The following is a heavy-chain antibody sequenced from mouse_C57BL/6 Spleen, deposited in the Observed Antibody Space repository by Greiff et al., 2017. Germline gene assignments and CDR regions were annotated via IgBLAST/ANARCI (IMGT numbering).Heavy chain of an antibody. Sequence: VQLQQSGAELVMPGASVKLSCKASGYTFTSYWMHWVKQRPGQGLEWIGEIDPSDSYTNYNQKFKGKSTLTVDKSSSTAYMQLSSLTSEDSAVYYCARFGYGDYYAMDYWGQGTSVTVSS. CDR1: GYTFTSYW. CDR3: ARFGYGDYYAMDY. V-gene: IGHV1-69*01. CDR2: IDPSDSYT. J-gene: IGHJ4*01. D-gene: IGHD2-2*01.